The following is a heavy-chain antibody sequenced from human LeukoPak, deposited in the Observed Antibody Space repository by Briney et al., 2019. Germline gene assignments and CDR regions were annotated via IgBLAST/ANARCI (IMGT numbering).Heavy chain of an antibody. CDR1: GFTFSSYA. J-gene: IGHJ5*02. D-gene: IGHD2-2*01. CDR2: ISGSGGST. V-gene: IGHV3-23*01. Sequence: GGSLRLSCAASGFTFSSYAMSWVRQAPGKGLEWVSAISGSGGSTYYAGSVKGRFTISRDNSKNTLYLQMNSLRAEDTAVYYCAKIVVVPAAAANWFDPWGQGTLVTVSS. CDR3: AKIVVVPAAAANWFDP.